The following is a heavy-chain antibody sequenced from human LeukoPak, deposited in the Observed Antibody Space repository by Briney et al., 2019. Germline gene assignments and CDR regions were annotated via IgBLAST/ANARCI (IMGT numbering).Heavy chain of an antibody. V-gene: IGHV3-53*01. CDR2: IYNNGNT. J-gene: IGHJ4*02. CDR3: ARGAIDG. D-gene: IGHD3-22*01. Sequence: GESLKISCATSDLTVSGDYMSWVRQAPGKGLEWVSLIYNNGNTHYADSVKGRFTISRDNSRNTLYLQMNSLRAEDTAVYYCARGAIDGWGQGTPVTVSS. CDR1: DLTVSGDY.